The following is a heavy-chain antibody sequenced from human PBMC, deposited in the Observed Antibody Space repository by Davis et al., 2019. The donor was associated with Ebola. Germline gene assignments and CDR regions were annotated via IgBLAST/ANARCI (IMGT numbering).Heavy chain of an antibody. V-gene: IGHV3-48*03. CDR3: ARGPKVGVSMYEY. Sequence: PGGSLRLSCAASGFTFSRYAMNWVRQAPGKGLEWVSSISSSGTTVYYADSVKGRFTISRDNAKNSLSLQMNSLRAEDTAFYYCARGPKVGVSMYEYWGQGTLVIVSS. J-gene: IGHJ4*02. CDR2: ISSSGTTV. D-gene: IGHD1-26*01. CDR1: GFTFSRYA.